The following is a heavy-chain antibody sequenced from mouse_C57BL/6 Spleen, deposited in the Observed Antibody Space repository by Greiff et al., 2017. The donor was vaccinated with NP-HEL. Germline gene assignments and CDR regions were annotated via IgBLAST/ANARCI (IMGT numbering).Heavy chain of an antibody. CDR2: ISSGGDYI. Sequence: DVHLVESGEGLVKPGGSLKLSCAASGFTFSSYAMSWVRQTPEKRLEWVAYISSGGDYIYYVDTVKGRFTISRDNARNTLYLQMSSLKSGDTAMYYCTRGGSNYWYFDVWGTGTTVTVSS. J-gene: IGHJ1*03. CDR3: TRGGSNYWYFDV. CDR1: GFTFSSYA. V-gene: IGHV5-9-1*02. D-gene: IGHD2-5*01.